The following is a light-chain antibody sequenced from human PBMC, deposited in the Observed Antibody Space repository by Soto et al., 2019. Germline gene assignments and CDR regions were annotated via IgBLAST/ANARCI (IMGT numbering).Light chain of an antibody. Sequence: EIVMTQSPATLSVSPGERATLSCRASQSVSSNLAGYQQKPGQAPRLLIFGASTRVTGLPARFSGSGSGTEFTLTISSLQSEDFAVYYCQQYNNWPFTFGQGTKLEIK. V-gene: IGKV3-15*01. CDR1: QSVSSN. J-gene: IGKJ2*01. CDR3: QQYNNWPFT. CDR2: GAS.